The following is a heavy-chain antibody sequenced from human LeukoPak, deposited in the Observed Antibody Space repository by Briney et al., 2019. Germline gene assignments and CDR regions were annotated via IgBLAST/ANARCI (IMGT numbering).Heavy chain of an antibody. D-gene: IGHD4-17*01. CDR2: IYTSGST. V-gene: IGHV4-4*07. J-gene: IGHJ4*02. CDR3: ARDGGFYCDDTIDY. CDR1: GGSISSYY. Sequence: SETLSLTCTVSGGSISSYYWSWIRQPAGKGLEWIGRIYTSGSTNYNPSLKSRVTMSVDTSKNQFSLKLRPVTAADTAVYYCARDGGFYCDDTIDYWGQGTLVTVSS.